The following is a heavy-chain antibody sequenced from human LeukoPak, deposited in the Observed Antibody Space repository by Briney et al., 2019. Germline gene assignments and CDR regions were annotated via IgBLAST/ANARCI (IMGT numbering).Heavy chain of an antibody. CDR3: AKDGYCSSTSCYFDY. Sequence: GGSLRLSCAASGFTFSDSYMTWVRQAPGKGVEWVAYISGSGHDINYSESVKGRFTISRDNAKNSLYLQMNSLRAEDTALYYCAKDGYCSSTSCYFDYWGQGTLVTVSS. V-gene: IGHV3-11*05. J-gene: IGHJ4*02. CDR1: GFTFSDSY. D-gene: IGHD2-2*03. CDR2: ISGSGHDI.